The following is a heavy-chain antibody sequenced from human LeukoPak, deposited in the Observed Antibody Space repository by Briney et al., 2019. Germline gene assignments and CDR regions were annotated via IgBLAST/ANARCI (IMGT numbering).Heavy chain of an antibody. D-gene: IGHD4-11*01. CDR1: GFTFSNYW. J-gene: IGHJ4*02. Sequence: GGSLRLSCAASGFTFSNYWTSWVRQAPGKGLEWVANINQDGSEKYYVDSVRGRFTISRDNAENSLYLQMNSLRAEDTAVYYCARTWMYSNYFRGQGTLVTASS. V-gene: IGHV3-7*03. CDR2: INQDGSEK. CDR3: ARTWMYSNYF.